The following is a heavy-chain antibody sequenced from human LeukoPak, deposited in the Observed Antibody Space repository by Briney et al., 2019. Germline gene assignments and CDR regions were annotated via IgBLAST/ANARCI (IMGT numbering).Heavy chain of an antibody. CDR3: ASLRWQLVGPYFDS. CDR1: ADSFSHYY. J-gene: IGHJ4*02. V-gene: IGHV4-59*01. D-gene: IGHD1-26*01. Sequence: SETLSLTCTFSADSFSHYYWSWIRQPPGKGLEWLGHIYSTGSTDYNPSLRSRVVISIDSSTNQFSLKLRSVTAADTAFYYCASLRWQLVGPYFDSWSQGTLVTVSS. CDR2: IYSTGST.